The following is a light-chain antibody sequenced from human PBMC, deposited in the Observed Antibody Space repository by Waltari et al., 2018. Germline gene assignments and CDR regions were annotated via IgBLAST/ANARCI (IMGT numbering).Light chain of an antibody. V-gene: IGLV2-8*01. Sequence: QSALTQPPSASGSPGQSVTIPCTGTNSDVGGYNSVSWYQQHPGKAPKLLIYEVTKRPSGVPDRFSGSKSGNTASLTVSGLQAEDEAAYYCSSYAGSNNLVFGGGTKLTVL. CDR1: NSDVGGYNS. CDR2: EVT. CDR3: SSYAGSNNLV. J-gene: IGLJ2*01.